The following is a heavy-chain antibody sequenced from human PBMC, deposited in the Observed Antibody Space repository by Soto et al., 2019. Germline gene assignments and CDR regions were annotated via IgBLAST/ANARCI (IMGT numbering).Heavy chain of an antibody. D-gene: IGHD6-19*01. CDR2: IRSKPNNYAT. V-gene: IGHV3-73*01. J-gene: IGHJ4*02. Sequence: GESLKISCAASGFTFSGCATHWVRQASGKGLEWLGRIRSKPNNYATEYAASVQGRFTISRDDSKNTAYLEMNSLKTEDTAVYYCTRWAYSYGWYFDYWGQGALVTVSS. CDR3: TRWAYSYGWYFDY. CDR1: GFTFSGCA.